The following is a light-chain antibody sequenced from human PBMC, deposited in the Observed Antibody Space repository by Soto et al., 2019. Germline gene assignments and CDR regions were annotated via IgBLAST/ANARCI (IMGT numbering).Light chain of an antibody. CDR3: CSYAGSSTVV. Sequence: QSALTQPASVSGSPGQSITISCTGTSSDVGSYNLVSWYQQHPGKAPKLMIYEVSKRPSGVSNRFSGSKSGNTASLTISGLQAEDEADYYCCSYAGSSTVVFGGGTQVTVL. J-gene: IGLJ2*01. CDR1: SSDVGSYNL. V-gene: IGLV2-23*02. CDR2: EVS.